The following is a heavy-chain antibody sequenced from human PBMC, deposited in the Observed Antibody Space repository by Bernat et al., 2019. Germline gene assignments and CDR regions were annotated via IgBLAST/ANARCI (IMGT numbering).Heavy chain of an antibody. D-gene: IGHD3-9*01. CDR3: ARSTLRFLDWLLFGDAFDI. V-gene: IGHV4-59*01. Sequence: QVQLQESGPGLVKPSETLSLTCTVSGGSISSYYWSWIRQPPGKGLEWIGYIYYSGSTNYNPSLKSRVTISVDTSKNQFSLKLSSVTAADTAVYYCARSTLRFLDWLLFGDAFDIWGQGTMVTVSS. CDR1: GGSISSYY. CDR2: IYYSGST. J-gene: IGHJ3*02.